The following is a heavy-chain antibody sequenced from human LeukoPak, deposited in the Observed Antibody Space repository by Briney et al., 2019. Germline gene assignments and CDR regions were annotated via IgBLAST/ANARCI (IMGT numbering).Heavy chain of an antibody. CDR2: IYHSGST. V-gene: IGHV4-38-2*02. Sequence: HPSETLSLTCTVSGYSISSGYYWGWIRQPPGKGLEWIGSIYHSGSTFYNPSLKSRVTISVDTSKNQFSLKLSSVTAADTAVYYCASGQQLVDAFDIWGQGTMVTVSS. J-gene: IGHJ3*02. D-gene: IGHD6-13*01. CDR1: GYSISSGYY. CDR3: ASGQQLVDAFDI.